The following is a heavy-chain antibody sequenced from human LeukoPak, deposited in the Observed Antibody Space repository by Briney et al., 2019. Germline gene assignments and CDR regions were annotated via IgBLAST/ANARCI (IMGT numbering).Heavy chain of an antibody. Sequence: ASVKVSCKVSGYTLTELSMHWVRQAPGKGLEWMGGFDPEDGETIYAQKFQGRVTMTEDTSTDTAYMELSSLRSEDTAVYYCASVSTALPLPDYYGMDVWGQGTTVTVSS. D-gene: IGHD2-8*01. CDR2: FDPEDGET. V-gene: IGHV1-24*01. CDR3: ASVSTALPLPDYYGMDV. CDR1: GYTLTELS. J-gene: IGHJ6*02.